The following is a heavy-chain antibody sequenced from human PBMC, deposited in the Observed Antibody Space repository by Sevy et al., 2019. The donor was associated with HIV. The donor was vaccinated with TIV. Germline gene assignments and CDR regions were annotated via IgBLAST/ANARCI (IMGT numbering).Heavy chain of an antibody. CDR3: ARDPIAVAPYFDN. D-gene: IGHD6-19*01. CDR1: GYSISSGYY. V-gene: IGHV4-38-2*02. Sequence: SETLSLTCTVSGYSISSGYYWGWIRQPPGKGLEWIGNIYHSGSTYYNPSLKSRVTISVDTSKNQFSLKLRSVTAADTAVYYCARDPIAVAPYFDNWGQGTLVTVSS. J-gene: IGHJ4*02. CDR2: IYHSGST.